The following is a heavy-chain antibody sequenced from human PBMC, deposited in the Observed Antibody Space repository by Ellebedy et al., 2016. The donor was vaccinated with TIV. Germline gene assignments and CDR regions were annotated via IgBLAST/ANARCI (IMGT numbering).Heavy chain of an antibody. CDR2: LSRSGDTT. CDR1: GFTFSSYV. V-gene: IGHV3-23*01. Sequence: GGSLRLXXRASGFTFSSYVMSWVRQAPGKGLKWVSGLSRSGDTTYYADSVKGRFTISRDNPKNTLYLQMNSLRAEDTAVYYCAKDRDDDGDFVFDSWGQGTLVTVS. CDR3: AKDRDDDGDFVFDS. J-gene: IGHJ4*02. D-gene: IGHD4-17*01.